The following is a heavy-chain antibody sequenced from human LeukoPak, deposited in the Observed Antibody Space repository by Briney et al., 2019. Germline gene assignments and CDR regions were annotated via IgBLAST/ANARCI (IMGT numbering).Heavy chain of an antibody. J-gene: IGHJ3*02. CDR3: ANSYTNDDVDM. D-gene: IGHD2-8*01. Sequence: GGSLRLSCSASLSSFSSYAMHWVRQAPGKGLEYVSAISDSGGSTYYADSVKGRFTNSRDNAKNSLYLKMNSLRAEDTAVYYCANSYTNDDVDMWGQGTMVTVSS. CDR2: ISDSGGST. V-gene: IGHV3-64*04. CDR1: LSSFSSYA.